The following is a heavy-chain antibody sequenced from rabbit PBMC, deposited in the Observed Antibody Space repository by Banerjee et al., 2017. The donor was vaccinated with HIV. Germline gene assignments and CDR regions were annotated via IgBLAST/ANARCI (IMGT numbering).Heavy chain of an antibody. CDR1: GFSFSSSYC. CDR2: IYTGSGGT. J-gene: IGHJ4*01. CDR3: ARDRFIYDGFTYYALNL. V-gene: IGHV1S45*01. Sequence: QEQLVESGGGLVQPEGSLTLTCTASGFSFSSSYCMCWVRQAPGKGLEWIACIYTGSGGTYYASWAKGRFTISKTSSTTVTLQMTSLTAADTATYFCARDRFIYDGFTYYALNLWGPGTLVTVS. D-gene: IGHD8-1*01.